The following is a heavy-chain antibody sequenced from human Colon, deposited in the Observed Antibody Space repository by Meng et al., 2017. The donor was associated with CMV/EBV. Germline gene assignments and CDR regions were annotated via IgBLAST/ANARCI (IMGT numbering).Heavy chain of an antibody. V-gene: IGHV4-39*07. CDR2: FSYSGGT. CDR3: VRERILGYCSSTNCLYGMDV. J-gene: IGHJ6*02. CDR1: GGSVSSSGYSENYY. Sequence: SETLSLTCTVSGGSVSSSGYSENYYWDWFRQPPGKGLEWLGSFSYSGGTNFNSSLMSRLAISVDTSKNQFSLSMTSVTAADTAVYYCVRERILGYCSSTNCLYGMDVWGQGTTVTVSS. D-gene: IGHD2-2*01.